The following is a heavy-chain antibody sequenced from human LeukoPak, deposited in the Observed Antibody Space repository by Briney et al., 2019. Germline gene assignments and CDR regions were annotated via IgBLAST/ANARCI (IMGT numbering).Heavy chain of an antibody. D-gene: IGHD5-24*01. Sequence: GRSLRLSCAASGFTFSSYGMHWVRQAPGKGMEWVAVIWYDGSNKNYADSVKGRFTISRDNSKNTMYLQMSSLRAEDTAVYYCARVLDGYTDYWGQGTLVTVSS. J-gene: IGHJ4*02. CDR1: GFTFSSYG. CDR2: IWYDGSNK. V-gene: IGHV3-33*01. CDR3: ARVLDGYTDY.